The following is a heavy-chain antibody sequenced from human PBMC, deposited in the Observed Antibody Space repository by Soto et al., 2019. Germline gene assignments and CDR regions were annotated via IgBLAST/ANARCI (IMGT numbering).Heavy chain of an antibody. CDR3: ARDKGRPQLGGSYYYITDV. D-gene: IGHD2-15*01. CDR1: GGTLDTYA. V-gene: IGHV1-69*12. J-gene: IGHJ6*02. Sequence: QVHLVQSGAEVKKPGSSVKVSCKVSGGTLDTYAISGVRQAPGQGLEWMGGIIPVFRAPDYAQKFQGRVTITADESARTADMELTGLRFEVTAVYYCARDKGRPQLGGSYYYITDVWGQGTSVTVSS. CDR2: IIPVFRAP.